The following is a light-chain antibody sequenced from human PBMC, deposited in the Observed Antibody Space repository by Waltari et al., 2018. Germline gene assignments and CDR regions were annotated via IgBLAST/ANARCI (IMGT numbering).Light chain of an antibody. CDR1: QSISTS. V-gene: IGKV1-39*01. CDR2: NTF. CDR3: QQSYILPWT. Sequence: DTQMTQSPSSLSASVGDRVTITCRASQSISTSLNWFQQKPGTVPKLLIYNTFTLKGGAPSRFSGSGSGTDFTLTISSLQPEDFAVYYCQQSYILPWTFGQGTKVEMK. J-gene: IGKJ1*01.